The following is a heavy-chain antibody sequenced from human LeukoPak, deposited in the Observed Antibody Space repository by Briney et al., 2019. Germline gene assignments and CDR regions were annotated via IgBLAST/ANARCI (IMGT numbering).Heavy chain of an antibody. J-gene: IGHJ3*02. CDR3: ARDGHRRYHYDSSGREDAFDI. V-gene: IGHV1-18*01. CDR1: GYTFTNYG. D-gene: IGHD3-22*01. CDR2: ISAYNGHT. Sequence: ASVKVSRKASGYTFTNYGISWVRQAPGQGLEWMGWISAYNGHTKYAQKVQGRVTMTRDTSTSTAYTELRSLRSDDTAVYYCARDGHRRYHYDSSGREDAFDIWGQGTMVTVSS.